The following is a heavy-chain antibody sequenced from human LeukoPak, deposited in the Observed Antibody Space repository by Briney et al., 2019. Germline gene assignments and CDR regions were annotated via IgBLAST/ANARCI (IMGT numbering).Heavy chain of an antibody. V-gene: IGHV3-7*01. J-gene: IGHJ4*02. CDR2: INEDGSNK. D-gene: IGHD6-19*01. Sequence: PGGSLRLSCTASGFSFSNHYMRWIRQAPGKGLEWVANINEDGSNKWHLGSVKGRFTVFRDNARNSLYLQMNSLRVEDTAVYYCTRVIVAVPGYFDYFDFWGQGVLVTVSS. CDR1: GFSFSNHY. CDR3: TRVIVAVPGYFDYFDF.